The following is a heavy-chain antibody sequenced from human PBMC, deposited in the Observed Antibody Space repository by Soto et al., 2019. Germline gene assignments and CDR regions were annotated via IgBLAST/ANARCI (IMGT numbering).Heavy chain of an antibody. V-gene: IGHV1-18*01. CDR2: ISSYNGNT. CDR3: ARYRGGVNYYGMDV. Sequence: ASVKVSCKASCYTFTSYGISWVRQTPGQGLEWMGWISSYNGNTNYAQKLQGRVTMTTDTSTSTAYMELRSLRSDDTAVYYCARYRGGVNYYGMDVWGQGTTVTVSS. D-gene: IGHD2-8*02. CDR1: CYTFTSYG. J-gene: IGHJ6*02.